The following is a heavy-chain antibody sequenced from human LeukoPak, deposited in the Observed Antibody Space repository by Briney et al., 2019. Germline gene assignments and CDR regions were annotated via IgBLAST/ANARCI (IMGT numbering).Heavy chain of an antibody. CDR1: GGSISSYY. Sequence: LETLSLTCTVSGGSISSYYWSWIRQPPGKGLEWIGYISYSGTTNYNPSLKSRVAISVDPSKNQVSLKLSSVTAADTAVYYCASSGGGSNYYYYGMDVWGPGTTVTVAS. CDR2: ISYSGTT. D-gene: IGHD2-15*01. CDR3: ASSGGGSNYYYYGMDV. V-gene: IGHV4-59*08. J-gene: IGHJ6*02.